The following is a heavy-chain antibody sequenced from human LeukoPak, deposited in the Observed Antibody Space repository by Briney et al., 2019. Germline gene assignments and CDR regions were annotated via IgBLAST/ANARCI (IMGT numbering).Heavy chain of an antibody. CDR1: GGSISSSSYY. CDR3: AGKLDTAMY. D-gene: IGHD5-18*01. CDR2: IYYSGST. V-gene: IGHV4-39*07. Sequence: SETLSLTCTVSGGSISSSSYYWGWIRQPPGKGLEWIGSIYYSGSTYYNPSLKSRVTISVDTSKNQFSLKLSSVTAADTAVYYCAGKLDTAMYWGQGTLVTVSS. J-gene: IGHJ4*02.